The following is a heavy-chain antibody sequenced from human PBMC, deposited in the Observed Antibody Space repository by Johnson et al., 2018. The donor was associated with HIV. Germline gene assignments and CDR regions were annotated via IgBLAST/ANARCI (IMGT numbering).Heavy chain of an antibody. CDR3: ARDRIWGYAFDI. CDR2: ISYDGSNK. Sequence: QVQLVESGGGVVQPGRSLRLSCAASGFTFSSYAMHWVRQAPGKGLEWVAVISYDGSNKYYADSVKGRFTISRENAKNSLYLQMNSLRVEDTAVYYCARDRIWGYAFDIWGQGTMVTVSS. J-gene: IGHJ3*02. D-gene: IGHD3-16*01. CDR1: GFTFSSYA. V-gene: IGHV3-30*14.